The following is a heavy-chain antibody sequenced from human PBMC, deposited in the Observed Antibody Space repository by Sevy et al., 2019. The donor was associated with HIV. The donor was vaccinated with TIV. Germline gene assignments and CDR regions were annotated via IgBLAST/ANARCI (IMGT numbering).Heavy chain of an antibody. D-gene: IGHD2-15*01. CDR2: IREDGSDK. CDR3: ARLSGGGSCYSAFDY. J-gene: IGHJ4*02. V-gene: IGHV3-7*01. Sequence: GGSLRLSCTASGFTFSAYWMTWVRQAPGKGLEWVASIREDGSDKKDVDSVRGRLTISRDNAKNSLYLQMNSLRAEDTALYYSARLSGGGSCYSAFDYWGQGTLVTVSS. CDR1: GFTFSAYW.